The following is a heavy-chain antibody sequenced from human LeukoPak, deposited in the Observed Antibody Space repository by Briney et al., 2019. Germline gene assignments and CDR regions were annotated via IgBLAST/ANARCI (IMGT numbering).Heavy chain of an antibody. D-gene: IGHD6-19*01. CDR3: ATSRMGAVDY. CDR1: GFTFSSYA. J-gene: IGHJ4*02. V-gene: IGHV3-23*01. CDR2: ISGRGGST. Sequence: GGSLRLSCAASGFTFSSYAMSWVRQAPGKGLEWVSAISGRGGSTYYADSVKGRFTISRDNSKNTLYLQMNSLRAEDTAVYYCATSRMGAVDYWGQGTLVTVSS.